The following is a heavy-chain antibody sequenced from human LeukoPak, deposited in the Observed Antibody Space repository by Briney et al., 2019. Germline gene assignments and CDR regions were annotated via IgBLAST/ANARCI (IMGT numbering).Heavy chain of an antibody. Sequence: GESLKISCKGSGYSFTSYWIGWVRQMPGKGLEWMGIIYPGDSDTRYSPSFQGQVTISADKSISTAYLRWSSLKASDTAMYYCARSSGIAAAPKDPWGQGTLVTVSS. CDR1: GYSFTSYW. J-gene: IGHJ5*02. CDR3: ARSSGIAAAPKDP. CDR2: IYPGDSDT. V-gene: IGHV5-51*01. D-gene: IGHD6-13*01.